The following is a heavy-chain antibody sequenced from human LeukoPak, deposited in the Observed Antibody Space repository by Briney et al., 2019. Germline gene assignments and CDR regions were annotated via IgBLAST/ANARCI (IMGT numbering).Heavy chain of an antibody. CDR1: GFTVSSNY. J-gene: IGHJ6*02. V-gene: IGHV3-53*01. CDR2: IYSGGST. CDR3: ARDRGPDYGDQYGMDV. Sequence: GGSLRLSCAASGFTVSSNYMSWVRQAPGKGLEWVSVIYSGGSTYYAGSVKGRFTISRDNSKNTLYLQMNSLRAEDTAVYYCARDRGPDYGDQYGMDVWGQGTTVTVSS. D-gene: IGHD4-17*01.